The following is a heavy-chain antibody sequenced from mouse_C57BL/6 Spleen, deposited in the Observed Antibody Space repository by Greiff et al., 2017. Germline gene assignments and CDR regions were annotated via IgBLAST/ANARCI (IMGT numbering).Heavy chain of an antibody. V-gene: IGHV2-6*03. D-gene: IGHD2-3*01. Sequence: VKLVESGPGLVAPSQSLSITCTVSGFSLTSYGVHWVRQPPGKGLEWLVVIWSDGSTTYNSALKSRLSISKDNSKSQVFLKMNSLQTDDTAMYYCARYDGYYYYAMDYWGQGTSVTVSS. CDR2: IWSDGST. CDR3: ARYDGYYYYAMDY. CDR1: GFSLTSYG. J-gene: IGHJ4*01.